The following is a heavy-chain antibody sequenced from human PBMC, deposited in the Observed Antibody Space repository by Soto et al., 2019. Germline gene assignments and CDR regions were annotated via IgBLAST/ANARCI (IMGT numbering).Heavy chain of an antibody. CDR1: GYTLTESS. CDR3: ATDKTAMDVAFFDY. Sequence: ASVKVSCKVSGYTLTESSMHWVRQAPGKGLEWMGGFDPEDGETIYAQKFQGRVTMTEDTSTDTAYMELSSLRSEDTAVYYCATDKTAMDVAFFDYWGQGTLVTVSS. D-gene: IGHD5-18*01. V-gene: IGHV1-24*01. J-gene: IGHJ4*02. CDR2: FDPEDGET.